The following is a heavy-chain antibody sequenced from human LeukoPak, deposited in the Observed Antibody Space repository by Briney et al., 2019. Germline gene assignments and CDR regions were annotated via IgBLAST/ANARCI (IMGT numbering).Heavy chain of an antibody. CDR1: GGSFSVYY. J-gene: IGHJ6*02. CDR2: INHIGSN. CDR3: ARMTTVTTSYYYGMDV. V-gene: IGHV4-34*01. D-gene: IGHD4-17*01. Sequence: AETLSLTCAVYGGSFSVYYWSWIRHPPGKGLEWIREINHIGSNNYNPSLKSRVTISVDTSKNQFFLKLSSVTAADTAVYYCARMTTVTTSYYYGMDVWGQGTTVTVSS.